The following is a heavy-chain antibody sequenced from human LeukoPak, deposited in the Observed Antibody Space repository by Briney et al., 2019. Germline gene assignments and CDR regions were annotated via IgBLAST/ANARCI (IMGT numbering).Heavy chain of an antibody. CDR2: IKQDGSEK. Sequence: PGGSLRLSCAASGFTFSSYWMSWVRQAPGKGLEWVANIKQDGSEKYYVDSVKGRFTISRDNAKNSLYLQMNSLRAEDTAVYYCASDTHCSSTSPDYYYDYWGQGTLVTVSS. D-gene: IGHD2-2*01. J-gene: IGHJ4*02. CDR3: ASDTHCSSTSPDYYYDY. CDR1: GFTFSSYW. V-gene: IGHV3-7*01.